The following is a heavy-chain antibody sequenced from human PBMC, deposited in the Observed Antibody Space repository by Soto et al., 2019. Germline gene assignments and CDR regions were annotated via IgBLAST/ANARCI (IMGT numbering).Heavy chain of an antibody. D-gene: IGHD3-22*01. V-gene: IGHV4-31*03. CDR3: ARDVPFRLGYYDSSGIFDP. CDR2: IYYSGST. CDR1: GGSISSGGYY. Sequence: SETLSLTCTVSGGSISSGGYYWSWIRQHPGKGLEWIGYIYYSGSTYYNPSLKSRVTISVDRSKNQFSLKLSSVTAADTAVYYCARDVPFRLGYYDSSGIFDPWGQGTLVTVSS. J-gene: IGHJ5*02.